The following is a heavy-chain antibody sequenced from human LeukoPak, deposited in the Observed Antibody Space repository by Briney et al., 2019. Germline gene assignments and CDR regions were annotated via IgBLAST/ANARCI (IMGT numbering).Heavy chain of an antibody. CDR2: IYYSGST. CDR1: GGSISSSSYY. V-gene: IGHV4-39*01. J-gene: IGHJ4*02. CDR3: ARHASVSGNWPRPLDY. Sequence: MTSETLSLTCTVSGGSISSSSYYWGWVRQPPGKGLEWIANIYYSGSTYYSPSLRSRVTISVDTSKNQFSLKLTSVTAADPAVYYCARHASVSGNWPRPLDYWGQGSLVTVSS. D-gene: IGHD3-3*01.